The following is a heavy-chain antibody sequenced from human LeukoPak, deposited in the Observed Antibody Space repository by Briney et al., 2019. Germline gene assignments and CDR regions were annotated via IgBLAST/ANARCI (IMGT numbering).Heavy chain of an antibody. CDR1: VGSITTTSYY. CDR2: ISYGGST. V-gene: IGHV4-30-4*01. J-gene: IGHJ4*02. Sequence: SETLSLTCTVSVGSITTTSYYWSWIRQPPGKGLEWIGYISYGGSTYYNPSLKSRVSISVDTSKNQFSLKLSSVTAADTAVYYCASFDYTDSFDYWGQGTLVTVPS. D-gene: IGHD4-17*01. CDR3: ASFDYTDSFDY.